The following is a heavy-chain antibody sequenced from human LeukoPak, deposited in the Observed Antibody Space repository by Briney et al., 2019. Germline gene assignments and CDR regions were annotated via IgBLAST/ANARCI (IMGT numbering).Heavy chain of an antibody. V-gene: IGHV4-59*01. CDR3: ARDSSTSDIPWGNWFDP. J-gene: IGHJ5*02. Sequence: PPETLSLTCTVSGGSISSYYWSWIRQPPGKGLEWIGYIYYSGSTNYNPSLKSRVTISVDTSKNQFSLKLSSVTAADTAVYYCARDSSTSDIPWGNWFDPWGQGTLVTVSS. CDR2: IYYSGST. D-gene: IGHD2-2*01. CDR1: GGSISSYY.